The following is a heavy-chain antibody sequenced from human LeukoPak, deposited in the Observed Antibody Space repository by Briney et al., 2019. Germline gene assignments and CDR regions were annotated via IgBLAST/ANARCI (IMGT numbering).Heavy chain of an antibody. CDR1: GFTFSRSW. V-gene: IGHV3-7*01. D-gene: IGHD6-19*01. CDR3: ASSGWYSTPNWFDP. CDR2: TKEDGSEK. Sequence: HPGGSLRLSCAASGFTFSRSWMHWVRQAPGRGLEWVASTKEDGSEKYYVDSVKGRFTISRDNAKNSLYLQMNSLRAEDTAMYYCASSGWYSTPNWFDPWGQGTLIIVSS. J-gene: IGHJ5*02.